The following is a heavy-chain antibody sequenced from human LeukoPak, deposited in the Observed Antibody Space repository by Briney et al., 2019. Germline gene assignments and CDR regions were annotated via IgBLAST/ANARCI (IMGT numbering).Heavy chain of an antibody. D-gene: IGHD5-12*01. CDR3: ARDGGIVATILDPDAFDI. CDR2: ISSSSSYI. V-gene: IGHV3-21*01. J-gene: IGHJ3*02. Sequence: PGGSLRLSCAASGFTFSSYSMNWVRQAPGKGLEWVSSISSSSSYIYYAGSVKGRFTISRDNAKNSLYLQMNSLRAEDTAVYYCARDGGIVATILDPDAFDIWGQGTMVTVSS. CDR1: GFTFSSYS.